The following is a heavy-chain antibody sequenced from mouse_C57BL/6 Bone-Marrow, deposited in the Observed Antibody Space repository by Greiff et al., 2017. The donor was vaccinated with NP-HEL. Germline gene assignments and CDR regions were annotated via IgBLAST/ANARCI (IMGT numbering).Heavy chain of an antibody. D-gene: IGHD2-4*01. CDR3: ARWDDYDRFAY. CDR2: IDPSDSYT. V-gene: IGHV1-69*01. J-gene: IGHJ3*01. Sequence: VQLQQPGAELVMPGASVKLSCKASGYTFTSYWMHWVKQRPGQGLEWIGEIDPSDSYTNYNQKFKGKSTLTVDKSSSTAYMQLSSLTSEDSAVYYCARWDDYDRFAYWGQGTLVTVSA. CDR1: GYTFTSYW.